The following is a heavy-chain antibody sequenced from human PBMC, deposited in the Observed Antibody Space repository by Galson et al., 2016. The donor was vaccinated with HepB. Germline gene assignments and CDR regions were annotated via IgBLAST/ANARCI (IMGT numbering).Heavy chain of an antibody. J-gene: IGHJ4*01. D-gene: IGHD4-11*01. CDR2: VSPNGGEE. V-gene: IGHV3-7*02. CDR1: GFTFTNYW. Sequence: SLRLSCAASGFTFTNYWMNWVRQTPGKGLEWVANVSPNGGEEYYVDSGKGRFTISRDNAGTSLFLQMDSLRVDDTAVYYCAATTVGSGGTRRFDHWGHGILVTVSS. CDR3: AATTVGSGGTRRFDH.